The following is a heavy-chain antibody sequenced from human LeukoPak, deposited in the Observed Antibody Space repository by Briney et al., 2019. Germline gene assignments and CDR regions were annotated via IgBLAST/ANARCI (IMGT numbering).Heavy chain of an antibody. CDR1: GYTFTSYD. Sequence: VKVSCKASGYTFTSYDINWVRQATGQGLEWMGWMNPNSGNTGHAQKFQGRVTMTRNTSISTACMELSSLRSEDTAVYHWARHIAALSGIDYWGQGTLVTVSS. CDR3: ARHIAALSGIDY. D-gene: IGHD6-6*01. CDR2: MNPNSGNT. J-gene: IGHJ4*02. V-gene: IGHV1-8*01.